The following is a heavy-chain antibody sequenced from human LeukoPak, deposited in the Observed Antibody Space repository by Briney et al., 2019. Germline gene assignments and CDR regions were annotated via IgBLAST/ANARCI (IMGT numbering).Heavy chain of an antibody. J-gene: IGHJ5*02. CDR2: INPNSGGT. CDR3: ASLTGYDGGYGDYGYNWFDP. Sequence: ASVKVSCKASGYTFTGYYMHWVRQAPGQGLEWMGWINPNSGGTNYAQKFQGRVTMTRDTSISTAYMELSRLRSDDTAMYYCASLTGYDGGYGDYGYNWFDPWGQGTLVTVSS. V-gene: IGHV1-2*02. CDR1: GYTFTGYY. D-gene: IGHD4-17*01.